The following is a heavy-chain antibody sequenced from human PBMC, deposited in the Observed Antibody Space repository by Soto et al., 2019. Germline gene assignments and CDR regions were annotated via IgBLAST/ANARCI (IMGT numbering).Heavy chain of an antibody. J-gene: IGHJ5*01. CDR3: ARDLGSTSRLDS. CDR1: GVSISNQF. D-gene: IGHD2-2*01. Sequence: SETLSLTCTVSGVSISNQFWSWIRQPPGKGLEWIGYISYRGNTNYNPSLKSRITISVDTSKSQFSLKLSSVTAADTAVYYCARDLGSTSRLDSRGRGTLVTVSS. V-gene: IGHV4-59*11. CDR2: ISYRGNT.